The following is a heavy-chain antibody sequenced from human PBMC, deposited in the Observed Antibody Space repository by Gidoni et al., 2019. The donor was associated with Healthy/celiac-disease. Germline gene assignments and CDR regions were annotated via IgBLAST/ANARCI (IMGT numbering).Heavy chain of an antibody. D-gene: IGHD6-19*01. V-gene: IGHV3-7*03. J-gene: IGHJ6*03. CDR2: IKQDGSEK. CDR1: GFTFSSYW. Sequence: EVQLVESGGGLVQPGGSLRLSCAASGFTFSSYWMSWVRQAPGKGLEWVANIKQDGSEKYYVDSVKGRFTISRDNAKNSLYLQMNSLRAEDTAVYYCARDIWLGYYYYYYMDVWGKGTTVTVSS. CDR3: ARDIWLGYYYYYYMDV.